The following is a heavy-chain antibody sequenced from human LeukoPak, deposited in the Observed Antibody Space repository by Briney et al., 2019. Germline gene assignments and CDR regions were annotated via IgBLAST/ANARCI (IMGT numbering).Heavy chain of an antibody. D-gene: IGHD6-19*01. Sequence: GGSLRLSCAASGFTFSSYAMSWVRQAPGRGLEWVSGVSGSDGYTYDADSVAGRFTVSRDNSKNTLYLQMNSLRVEDTAVYYCAQRGSGWYFDNWGQGTLVTVSS. CDR2: VSGSDGYT. CDR1: GFTFSSYA. V-gene: IGHV3-23*01. CDR3: AQRGSGWYFDN. J-gene: IGHJ4*02.